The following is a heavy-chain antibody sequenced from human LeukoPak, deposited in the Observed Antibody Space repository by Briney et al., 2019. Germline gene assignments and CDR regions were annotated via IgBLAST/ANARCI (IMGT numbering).Heavy chain of an antibody. V-gene: IGHV4-39*02. CDR2: IYYSGST. Sequence: SGTLSLACTVSGGSVSSSSYYWGWIRQPPGKGLEWIGSIYYSGSTYYNPSLKSRVTISVDTSKNQFSLKLSSVTAADTAVYYCARDWGTPMAHTDHWGQGTLVTVSS. J-gene: IGHJ5*02. CDR3: ARDWGTPMAHTDH. CDR1: GGSVSSSSYY. D-gene: IGHD3-16*01.